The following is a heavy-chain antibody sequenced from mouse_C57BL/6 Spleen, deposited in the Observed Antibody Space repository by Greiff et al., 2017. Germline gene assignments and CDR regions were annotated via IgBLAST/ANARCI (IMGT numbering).Heavy chain of an antibody. D-gene: IGHD1-1*01. Sequence: QVQLQQSGPELVKPGASVKISCTASGYSFTSYYIYWVKQRPGQGLEWIGWIYPGSGNTEYNEKFKGKATLTADTSSSTAYMQLSSLTSEDSAVYYCARRSSITTVGYVDDWGQGTTLTVSS. CDR2: IYPGSGNT. J-gene: IGHJ2*01. V-gene: IGHV1-66*01. CDR1: GYSFTSYY. CDR3: ARRSSITTVGYVDD.